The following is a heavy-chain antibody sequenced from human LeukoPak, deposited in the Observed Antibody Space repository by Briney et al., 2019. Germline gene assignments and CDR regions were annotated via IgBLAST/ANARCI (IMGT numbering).Heavy chain of an antibody. J-gene: IGHJ4*02. CDR3: ARDIVGATGFDY. Sequence: SVKVSCKAAGGTFSSYAISWVRQAPGQGLEWMGGIIPIFGTANYAQKFQGRVTITADESTSTAYMELRSLRSEDTAVYYCARDIVGATGFDYWGQGTLVTVSS. CDR1: GGTFSSYA. D-gene: IGHD1-26*01. V-gene: IGHV1-69*13. CDR2: IIPIFGTA.